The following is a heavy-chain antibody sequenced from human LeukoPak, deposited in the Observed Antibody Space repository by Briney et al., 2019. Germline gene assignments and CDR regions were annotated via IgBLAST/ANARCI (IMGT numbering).Heavy chain of an antibody. CDR3: AKDKGYSSGWYLLDP. D-gene: IGHD6-19*01. V-gene: IGHV3-23*01. CDR2: ISGSGDNT. J-gene: IGHJ5*02. CDR1: GFTFSAYA. Sequence: GGSLRLSCAASGFTFSAYAMNWVRQAPGEGLEWVSAISGSGDNTYHADSVKGRFSISRDSSKNTLYLQMNNLRAEDTAVYYCAKDKGYSSGWYLLDPWGQGTLVTVSS.